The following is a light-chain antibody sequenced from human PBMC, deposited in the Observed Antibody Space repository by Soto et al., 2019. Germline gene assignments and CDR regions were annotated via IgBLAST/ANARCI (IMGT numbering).Light chain of an antibody. CDR2: GAS. Sequence: EIVLTQSPGTLSLSPGERATLSCRASQSGSSSYLAWYQQKPGQAPRLLIYGASSRATGIPDRFSGSGSGTDFTLTSSRLEPEDFAVYYCQQYGSSPLGQGTKVEIK. CDR3: QQYGSSP. J-gene: IGKJ1*01. V-gene: IGKV3-20*01. CDR1: QSGSSSY.